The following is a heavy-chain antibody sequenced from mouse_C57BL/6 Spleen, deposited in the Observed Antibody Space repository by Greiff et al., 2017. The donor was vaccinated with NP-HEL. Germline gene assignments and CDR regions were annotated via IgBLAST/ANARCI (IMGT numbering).Heavy chain of an antibody. Sequence: VQLQQSGPELVKPGASVKLSCKASGYTFTSYDINWVKQRPGQGLEWIGWIYPRDGSTKYNGKFKGKATLTVDTSSSTAYMELHSLTSEDSAVYFCARGDITTVVAPFDYWGQGTTLTVSS. CDR3: ARGDITTVVAPFDY. CDR1: GYTFTSYD. D-gene: IGHD1-1*01. CDR2: IYPRDGST. V-gene: IGHV1-85*01. J-gene: IGHJ2*01.